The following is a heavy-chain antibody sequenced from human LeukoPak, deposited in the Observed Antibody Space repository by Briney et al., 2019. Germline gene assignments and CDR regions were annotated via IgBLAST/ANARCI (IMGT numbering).Heavy chain of an antibody. V-gene: IGHV4-30-2*01. D-gene: IGHD3-3*01. CDR3: ARGYDFWSGSSLYYFDY. CDR2: IYHSGST. Sequence: SETLSLTCTVSGGSISSGGYYWSWIRQPPGKGLEWIGYIYHSGSTYYNPSLKSRVTISVDRSKNQFSLKLSSVTAADTAVYYCARGYDFWSGSSLYYFDYWGQGTLVTVSS. J-gene: IGHJ4*02. CDR1: GGSISSGGYY.